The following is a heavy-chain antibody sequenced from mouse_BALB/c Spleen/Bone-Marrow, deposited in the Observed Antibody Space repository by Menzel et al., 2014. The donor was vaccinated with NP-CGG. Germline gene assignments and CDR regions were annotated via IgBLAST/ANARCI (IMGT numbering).Heavy chain of an antibody. CDR2: IQPSDSET. D-gene: IGHD2-1*01. Sequence: QVQLQQSGAELVRPGASVKLSCKASGYSFTNYWMNWVKQRPGQGLEWIGMIQPSDSETRLNQKFKDKATLTVDKSSSTAYMQLSSPTSEDSAVYYCARFGNYEGFAYWGQGTLVAVSA. V-gene: IGHV1-61*01. CDR1: GYSFTNYW. J-gene: IGHJ3*01. CDR3: ARFGNYEGFAY.